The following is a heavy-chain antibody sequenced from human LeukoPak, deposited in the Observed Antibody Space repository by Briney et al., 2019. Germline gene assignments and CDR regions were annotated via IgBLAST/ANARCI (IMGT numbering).Heavy chain of an antibody. CDR1: GFTFSSYG. D-gene: IGHD1-7*01. CDR3: ARWSAELDAFDI. Sequence: GGSLRLSCAASGFTFSSYGMNWVRQAPGKGLEWVSYISSSSSSIYYADSVKGRFTISRDNAKNSLYLQMNSPRVEDTAVYYCARWSAELDAFDIWGQGTMVTVSS. V-gene: IGHV3-48*04. J-gene: IGHJ3*02. CDR2: ISSSSSSI.